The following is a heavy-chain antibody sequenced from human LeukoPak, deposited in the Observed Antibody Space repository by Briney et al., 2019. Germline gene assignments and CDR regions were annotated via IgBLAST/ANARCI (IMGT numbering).Heavy chain of an antibody. CDR2: ISYDGNNK. CDR3: AREWDYYDSSGYLDY. D-gene: IGHD3-22*01. V-gene: IGHV3-30-3*01. CDR1: GFTFSSYA. J-gene: IGHJ4*02. Sequence: PGGSLRLSCAASGFTFSSYAMHWVRQAPGKGLEWVAVISYDGNNKYYADSVKGRFTISRDNSKNTLYLQMNSLRAEDTAVYYCAREWDYYDSSGYLDYWGQGTLVTVSS.